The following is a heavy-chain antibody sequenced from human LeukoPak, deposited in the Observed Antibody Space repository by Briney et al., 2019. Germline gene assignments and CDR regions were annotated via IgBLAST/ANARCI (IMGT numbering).Heavy chain of an antibody. D-gene: IGHD2-21*02. CDR3: AKVYCGGDCYSHFDY. CDR2: ISYDGIKK. V-gene: IGHV3-30*18. J-gene: IGHJ4*02. Sequence: PGGSLRLSCGASGFSFNMHAMHWVRQATGKGLEWAAVISYDGIKKYFADSVKGRFTISRDNSKNTLYHQMNSLRAEDTAVYYCAKVYCGGDCYSHFDYWGQGSLVTVSS. CDR1: GFSFNMHA.